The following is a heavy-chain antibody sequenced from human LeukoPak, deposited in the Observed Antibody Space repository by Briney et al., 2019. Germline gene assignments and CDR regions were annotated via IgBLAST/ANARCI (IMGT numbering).Heavy chain of an antibody. D-gene: IGHD2-21*02. J-gene: IGHJ4*02. CDR2: IHDSGSP. Sequence: SETLALTCAVSGYSVNNAYYWGWIRQPPGKGLEWIASIHDSGSPYYNPSLKSRVTISGDRSKTQFSLKLNSVTAADTAVYYCARTYWNVHNCYCDSWGQGTLVTVSS. CDR3: ARTYWNVHNCYCDS. V-gene: IGHV4-38-2*01. CDR1: GYSVNNAYY.